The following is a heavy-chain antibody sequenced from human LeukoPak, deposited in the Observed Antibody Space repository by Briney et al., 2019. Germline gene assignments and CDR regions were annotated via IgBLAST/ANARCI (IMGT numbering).Heavy chain of an antibody. CDR1: GGTFSSYA. Sequence: RASVTVSCKASGGTFSSYAISWVRQAPGQGLEWMGGIIPIFGTANYAQKFQGRVTITADEFTSTAYMELSSLRSEDTAVYYCARSRIAVAGTYYYYYGMDVWGQGTTVTVSS. V-gene: IGHV1-69*13. J-gene: IGHJ6*02. CDR2: IIPIFGTA. D-gene: IGHD6-19*01. CDR3: ARSRIAVAGTYYYYYGMDV.